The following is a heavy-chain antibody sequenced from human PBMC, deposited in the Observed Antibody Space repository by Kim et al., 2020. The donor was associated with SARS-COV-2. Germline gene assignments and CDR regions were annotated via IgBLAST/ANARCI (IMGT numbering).Heavy chain of an antibody. CDR1: GFTFSSYA. D-gene: IGHD3-16*02. CDR2: ISGSGGST. CDR3: AKAVWGSYRFGVGVMDV. J-gene: IGHJ6*02. V-gene: IGHV3-23*01. Sequence: GGSLRLSCAASGFTFSSYAMSWVRQAPGKGLEWVSAISGSGGSTYYADSVKGRFTISRDNSKNTLYLQMNSLRAEDTAVYYCAKAVWGSYRFGVGVMDVWGQGTTVTVSS.